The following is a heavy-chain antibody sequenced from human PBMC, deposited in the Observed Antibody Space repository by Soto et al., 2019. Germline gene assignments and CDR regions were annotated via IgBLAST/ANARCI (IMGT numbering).Heavy chain of an antibody. J-gene: IGHJ5*02. CDR3: ARGRVVVPDAVMFNCLDP. CDR2: IFHGGST. V-gene: IGHV4-30-2*01. Sequence: SLSLTCAVCGGRITWGHYSWNWIRQPPGKGLEWIGYIFHGGSTYYNPSLRSRVTISVDRSRTQFSLKMSSVTAADTAVYYCARGRVVVPDAVMFNCLDPWGQGALVTVSS. CDR1: GGRITWGHYS. D-gene: IGHD2-2*01.